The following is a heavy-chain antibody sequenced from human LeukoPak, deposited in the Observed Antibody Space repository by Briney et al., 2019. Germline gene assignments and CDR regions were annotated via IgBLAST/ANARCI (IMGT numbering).Heavy chain of an antibody. CDR2: ISGSGGST. CDR1: GFTFSSYA. J-gene: IGHJ6*03. CDR3: ARRLRYYYYYMDV. Sequence: GGSLRRSCAASGFTFSSYAMSWVRQAPGKGLEWVSAISGSGGSTYYADSVKGRFTISRDDSKNTLYLQMNSLRAEDTAVYYCARRLRYYYYYMDVWGKGTTVTVSS. V-gene: IGHV3-23*01.